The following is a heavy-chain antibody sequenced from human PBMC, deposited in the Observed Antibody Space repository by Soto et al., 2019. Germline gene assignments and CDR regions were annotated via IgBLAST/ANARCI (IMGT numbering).Heavy chain of an antibody. CDR1: GFTFSKYI. D-gene: IGHD6-13*01. J-gene: IGHJ6*02. CDR2: ISRSSSTI. V-gene: IGHV3-48*02. Sequence: GGSLRLSCAASGFTFSKYILNWVRQAPGKGLEWISSISRSSSTIYYAESVKGRFTISRDNAKNSLSLEMNSLRDEDTGVYYCARTGIEASGTMYGIDVWGLGATVTVSS. CDR3: ARTGIEASGTMYGIDV.